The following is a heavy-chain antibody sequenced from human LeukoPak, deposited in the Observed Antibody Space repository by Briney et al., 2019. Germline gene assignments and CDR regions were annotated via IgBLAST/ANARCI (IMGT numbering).Heavy chain of an antibody. J-gene: IGHJ4*02. Sequence: PSQTLSLTCSVSGGSISSGGYYWSWIRQHPGQGLEWIGNIYHSGSTYYNPLLNSRVSISVDTSKNQFSLNVSSVNAADTAVYYCARVVGPGSSIDFWGQGALVTVSS. CDR2: IYHSGST. V-gene: IGHV4-31*03. CDR3: ARVVGPGSSIDF. D-gene: IGHD1-26*01. CDR1: GGSISSGGYY.